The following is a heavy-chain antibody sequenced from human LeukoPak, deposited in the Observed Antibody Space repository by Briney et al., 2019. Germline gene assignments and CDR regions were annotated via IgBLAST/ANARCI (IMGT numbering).Heavy chain of an antibody. Sequence: SETLSLTCAVYSGSFSNYYWSWIRQPPGKGLEWIGEINQSGSTNYNPSLKSRVTISVDKSKNQFSLKLSSVTAADTAVYYCARDLVYYYGSGNNAFDIWGQGTMVTVSS. CDR3: ARDLVYYYGSGNNAFDI. V-gene: IGHV4-34*01. CDR1: SGSFSNYY. D-gene: IGHD3-10*01. J-gene: IGHJ3*02. CDR2: INQSGST.